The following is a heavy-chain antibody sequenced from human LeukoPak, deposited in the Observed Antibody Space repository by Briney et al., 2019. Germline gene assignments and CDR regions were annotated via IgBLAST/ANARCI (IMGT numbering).Heavy chain of an antibody. CDR2: ISSSSSSYI. CDR3: ARSLSGYWNDYMDV. J-gene: IGHJ6*03. D-gene: IGHD1-1*01. Sequence: PGGSLRLSCAASGFTFSSYSMNWVRQAPGKGLEWVSSISSSSSSYIYYADSVKGRFTISRDNSKNTLYLQMNSLRAEDTAVYYCARSLSGYWNDYMDVWGKGTTVTISS. V-gene: IGHV3-21*04. CDR1: GFTFSSYS.